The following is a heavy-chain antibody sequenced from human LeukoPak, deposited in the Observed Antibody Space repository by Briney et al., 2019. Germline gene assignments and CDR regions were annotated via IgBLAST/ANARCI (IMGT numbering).Heavy chain of an antibody. J-gene: IGHJ5*02. CDR1: GGSMSSSSYY. Sequence: PSETLSLTCTVSGGSMSSSSYYWGWIRQPPGKGLEWIGEINHSGSTNYNPSLKSRVTVSVDTSKNQFSLKLSSVTAADTAVYYCARKWQTIFGVVRNWFDPWGQGTLVTVSS. CDR3: ARKWQTIFGVVRNWFDP. V-gene: IGHV4-39*07. CDR2: INHSGST. D-gene: IGHD3-3*01.